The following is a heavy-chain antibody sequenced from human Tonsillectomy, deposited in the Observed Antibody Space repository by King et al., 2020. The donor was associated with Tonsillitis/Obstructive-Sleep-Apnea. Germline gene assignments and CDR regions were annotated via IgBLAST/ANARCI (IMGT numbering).Heavy chain of an antibody. V-gene: IGHV3-30*18. Sequence: VQLVESGGGVVQPGRSLRLSCAASGFTFSSYGMHWVRQAPGKGLEWVAVISYDGGNKYYADSVKGRFTISRDNSKNTLYLQMNSLRAEDTAGYYCAKDRGAYCSNGVCYGFDSWGQGTLVTVSS. J-gene: IGHJ5*01. D-gene: IGHD2-8*01. CDR2: ISYDGGNK. CDR1: GFTFSSYG. CDR3: AKDRGAYCSNGVCYGFDS.